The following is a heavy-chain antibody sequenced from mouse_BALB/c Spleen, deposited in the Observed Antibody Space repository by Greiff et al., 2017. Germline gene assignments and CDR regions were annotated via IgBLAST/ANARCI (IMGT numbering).Heavy chain of an antibody. D-gene: IGHD2-3*01. J-gene: IGHJ4*01. Sequence: VQLQQSGAELMKPGASVKISCKATGYTFSSYWIEWVKQRPGHGLEWIGEILPGSGSTNYNEKFKGKATFTADTSSNTAYMQLSSLTSEDSAVYYCARGVYDVYYAMDYWGQGTSVTVSS. CDR2: ILPGSGST. CDR1: GYTFSSYW. V-gene: IGHV1-9*01. CDR3: ARGVYDVYYAMDY.